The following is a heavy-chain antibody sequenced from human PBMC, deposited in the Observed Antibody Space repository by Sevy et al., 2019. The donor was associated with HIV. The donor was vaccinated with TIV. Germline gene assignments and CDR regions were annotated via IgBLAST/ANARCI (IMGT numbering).Heavy chain of an antibody. D-gene: IGHD2-15*01. CDR1: GFTFSSYS. CDR3: ARDAAGHCSGGSCYSPGGYYGMDV. CDR2: ISSSSSYI. V-gene: IGHV3-21*01. J-gene: IGHJ6*02. Sequence: GGSLRLSCAASGFTFSSYSMNWVRQAPGKGLEWVSSISSSSSYIYYADSVKGRFTMSRDNAKNSLYLQMNSLRAEDTAVYYCARDAAGHCSGGSCYSPGGYYGMDVWGQGTTVTVSS.